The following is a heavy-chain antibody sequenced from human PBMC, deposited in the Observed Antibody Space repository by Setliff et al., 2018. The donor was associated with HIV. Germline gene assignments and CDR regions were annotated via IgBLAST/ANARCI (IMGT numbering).Heavy chain of an antibody. Sequence: GASVKVSCKASGGSFSSYGINWLRQAPGQGLEWMAWINVYNGDTNFAQKFQGRVTMTKDTSTGTAYMELSSLRSDDTAVYYCATDRTQTGISLVRGRLTDPARYPLDYWGQGTLVTVSS. CDR3: ATDRTQTGISLVRGRLTDPARYPLDY. D-gene: IGHD3-10*01. CDR2: INVYNGDT. V-gene: IGHV1-18*01. CDR1: GGSFSSYG. J-gene: IGHJ4*02.